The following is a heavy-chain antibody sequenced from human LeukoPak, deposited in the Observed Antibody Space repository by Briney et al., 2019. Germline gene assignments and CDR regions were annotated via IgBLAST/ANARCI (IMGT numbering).Heavy chain of an antibody. CDR3: ARDRSPITIFGVDPLYYFDY. V-gene: IGHV3-21*01. D-gene: IGHD3-3*01. Sequence: GGSLRLSCAASGFTFSSYSMNWVRQAPGKGLEWVSSISSSSSYIYYADSVKGRFTISRDNAKNSLYLQMNSLRAEDTAVYYCARDRSPITIFGVDPLYYFDYWGQGTLVTVSS. J-gene: IGHJ4*02. CDR1: GFTFSSYS. CDR2: ISSSSSYI.